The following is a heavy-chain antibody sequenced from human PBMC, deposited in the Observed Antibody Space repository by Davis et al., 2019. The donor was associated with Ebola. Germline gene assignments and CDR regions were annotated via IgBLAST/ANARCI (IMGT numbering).Heavy chain of an antibody. CDR1: GYTFTSYH. Sequence: AASVKVSCKASGYTFTSYHMHWVRQAPGQGLEWMGIINPSDGSTSYAQKLQGRVTMTTDTSTSTAYMELRSLRSDDTAVYYCARDTPSIAALFEYYYYGMDVWGKGTTVTVSS. CDR2: INPSDGST. D-gene: IGHD6-6*01. V-gene: IGHV1-46*01. CDR3: ARDTPSIAALFEYYYYGMDV. J-gene: IGHJ6*04.